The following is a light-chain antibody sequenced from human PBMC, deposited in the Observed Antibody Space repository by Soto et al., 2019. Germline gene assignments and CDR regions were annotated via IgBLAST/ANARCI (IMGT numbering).Light chain of an antibody. J-gene: IGKJ2*01. CDR3: QQYNSHPYT. Sequence: DFQMTQSPSTLSASVGDSVTITCRASQSIHTWLARYQQKPGRTPKLLIYKASVLESGVPSRFSGSGSGTEFTLTISSLQPDDFATYYCQQYNSHPYTFGRGTKLQIK. V-gene: IGKV1-5*03. CDR2: KAS. CDR1: QSIHTW.